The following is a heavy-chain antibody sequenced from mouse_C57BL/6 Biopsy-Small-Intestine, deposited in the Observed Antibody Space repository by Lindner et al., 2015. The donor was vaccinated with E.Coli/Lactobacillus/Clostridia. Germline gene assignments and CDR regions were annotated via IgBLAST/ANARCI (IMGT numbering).Heavy chain of an antibody. V-gene: IGHV14-4*01. CDR1: DFNIKDDY. J-gene: IGHJ4*01. Sequence: VQLQESGAEPVRPGASVKLSCTASDFNIKDDYMHWVKQRPEQGLEWIGWIDPENGDTEYASKFKGKATLTADTSSNTAYLQLSSLTSEDTAVYYCTTGIRRNYFSLDYWGQGTSVTVSS. D-gene: IGHD2-12*01. CDR3: TTGIRRNYFSLDY. CDR2: IDPENGDT.